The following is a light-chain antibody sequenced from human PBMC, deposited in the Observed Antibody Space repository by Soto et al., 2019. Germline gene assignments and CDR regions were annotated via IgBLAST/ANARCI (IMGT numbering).Light chain of an antibody. CDR3: ISYTTSSTPWV. V-gene: IGLV2-14*01. J-gene: IGLJ3*02. Sequence: QSALTQPASVSGSPGQSITISCTGTSSDVGGYNYVSWYQQHPGKAPKLMIYEVSNRPSGVSNRFSGSKSGNTASLTISGLQAEDEADSYCISYTTSSTPWVFGGGTQLTVL. CDR1: SSDVGGYNY. CDR2: EVS.